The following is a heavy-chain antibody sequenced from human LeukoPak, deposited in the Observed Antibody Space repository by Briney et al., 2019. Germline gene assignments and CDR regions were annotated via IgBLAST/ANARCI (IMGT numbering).Heavy chain of an antibody. D-gene: IGHD3-10*01. CDR3: ARDSTMVRGVIWDYYYGMDV. J-gene: IGHJ6*04. CDR2: IIPIFGTA. CDR1: GGTFSSYA. V-gene: IGHV1-69*06. Sequence: ASVTVSCKASGGTFSSYAISWVRQAPGQGLEWMGGIIPIFGTANYAQKFQGRVTITADKSTSTAYMELSSLRSEDTAVYYCARDSTMVRGVIWDYYYGMDVWGKGTTVTVSS.